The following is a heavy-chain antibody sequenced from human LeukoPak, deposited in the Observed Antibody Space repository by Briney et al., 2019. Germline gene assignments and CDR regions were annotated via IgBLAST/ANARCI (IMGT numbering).Heavy chain of an antibody. Sequence: SETLSLTCTVSGGSISSHYWSWIRQPPGKGLEWIGYIYDSGSTNYNPSLKSRVTISVDTSKNQFSLKLSSVTAADTAVYYCARGPMVRAYYFDYWGQGTLATVSS. V-gene: IGHV4-59*11. D-gene: IGHD3-10*01. CDR1: GGSISSHY. J-gene: IGHJ4*02. CDR2: IYDSGST. CDR3: ARGPMVRAYYFDY.